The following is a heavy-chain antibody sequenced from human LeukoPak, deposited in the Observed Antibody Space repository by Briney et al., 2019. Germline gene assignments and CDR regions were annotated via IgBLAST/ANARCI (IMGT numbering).Heavy chain of an antibody. V-gene: IGHV3-20*04. CDR1: GFTFDDYG. CDR2: LNWSGGST. J-gene: IGHJ4*02. CDR3: VRDFPSYRSNWPPPQRYFDY. D-gene: IGHD6-13*01. Sequence: PGGSLRLSCAASGFTFDDYGMSWVRQAPGKGLEWVSGLNWSGGSTAYADSVRGRFTISRDNAKNSLYLQMNSLRAEDMALYYCVRDFPSYRSNWPPPQRYFDYWGQGALVTVSS.